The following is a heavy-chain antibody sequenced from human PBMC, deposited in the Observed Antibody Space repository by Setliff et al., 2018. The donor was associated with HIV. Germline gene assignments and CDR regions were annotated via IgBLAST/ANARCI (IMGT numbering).Heavy chain of an antibody. J-gene: IGHJ4*02. CDR2: VNPGDSNI. D-gene: IGHD6-19*01. CDR3: ARPIHSGWYKD. V-gene: IGHV5-51*01. Sequence: GESLKISCKGSGYSFTSYWIGWVRQMPGKGLEWMGIVNPGDSNITYSPSFQGQVTISADKSISTAYLQWSSLKASDTAMYYCARPIHSGWYKDWGQGTLVTVSS. CDR1: GYSFTSYW.